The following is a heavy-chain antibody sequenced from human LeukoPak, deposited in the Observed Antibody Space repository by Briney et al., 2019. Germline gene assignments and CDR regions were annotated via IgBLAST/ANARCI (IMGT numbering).Heavy chain of an antibody. J-gene: IGHJ4*02. CDR1: GFTFSDYY. V-gene: IGHV3-23*01. CDR3: AKDGYSSGWYKGYYFDY. Sequence: GGSLRLSCAASGFTFSDYYMSWVRQAPGKGLEWVSAISGSGGSTYYADSVKGRFTISRDNSKNTLYLQMNSLRAEDTAVYSCAKDGYSSGWYKGYYFDYWGQGTLVTVSS. D-gene: IGHD6-19*01. CDR2: ISGSGGST.